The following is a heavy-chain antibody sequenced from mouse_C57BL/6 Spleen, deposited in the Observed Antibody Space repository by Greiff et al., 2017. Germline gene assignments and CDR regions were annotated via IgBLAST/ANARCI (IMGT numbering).Heavy chain of an antibody. CDR2: IYPGSGST. CDR1: GYTFTSYW. V-gene: IGHV1-55*01. CDR3: ARGYDYLYYFDY. Sequence: QVQLQQPGAELVKPGASVKMSCKASGYTFTSYWITWVKQRPGQGLEWIGDIYPGSGSTNYNEKFKSKATLTVDTSSSTAYMQLSSLTSEDSAVYYCARGYDYLYYFDYWGQGTTLTVSS. J-gene: IGHJ2*01. D-gene: IGHD2-4*01.